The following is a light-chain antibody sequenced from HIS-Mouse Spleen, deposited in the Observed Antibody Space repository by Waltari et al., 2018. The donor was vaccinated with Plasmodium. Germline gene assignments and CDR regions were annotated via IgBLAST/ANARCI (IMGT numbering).Light chain of an antibody. CDR2: GAS. CDR3: KQYGSSPPWT. CDR1: QSVSRSY. V-gene: IGKV3-20*01. J-gene: IGKJ1*01. Sequence: EIVLTQSPGTLSLSPGERATLSCRASQSVSRSYLAWYQQKPGQAPRLLIYGASSMATGIPDRFSRSGSRTDFTLTISRLESEDFAVYYCKQYGSSPPWTFGPGTKVEIK.